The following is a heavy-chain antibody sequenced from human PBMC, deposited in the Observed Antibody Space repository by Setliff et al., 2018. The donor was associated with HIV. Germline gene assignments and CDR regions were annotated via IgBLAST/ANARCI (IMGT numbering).Heavy chain of an antibody. V-gene: IGHV3-23*01. Sequence: GGSLRLSCAASGFTFSSYAMSWVRRAPGKGLEWVSAISGSGGSTYYADSVKGRFVISREKSKSTLYLQMNSLRAEDTAVYYCAKKTAAYTSGSWLHYWGQGTLVTVSS. D-gene: IGHD3-10*01. J-gene: IGHJ4*02. CDR1: GFTFSSYA. CDR2: ISGSGGST. CDR3: AKKTAAYTSGSWLHY.